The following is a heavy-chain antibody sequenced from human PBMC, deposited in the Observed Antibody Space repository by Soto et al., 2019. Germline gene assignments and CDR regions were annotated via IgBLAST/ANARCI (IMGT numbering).Heavy chain of an antibody. Sequence: GGSLRLSCAASGFTFSNAWMNWVRQAPGKGLEWVGRIKSKTDGGTTDYAAPVKGRFTISRDDSKNTLYLQMNSLKTEDTAVYYCTTDLMRIQLWVPLLGMDVWGQGTTVTVSS. D-gene: IGHD5-18*01. J-gene: IGHJ6*02. CDR1: GFTFSNAW. CDR3: TTDLMRIQLWVPLLGMDV. CDR2: IKSKTDGGTT. V-gene: IGHV3-15*07.